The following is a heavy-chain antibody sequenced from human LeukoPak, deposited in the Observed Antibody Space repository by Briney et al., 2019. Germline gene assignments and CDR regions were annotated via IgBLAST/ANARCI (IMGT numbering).Heavy chain of an antibody. J-gene: IGHJ6*04. V-gene: IGHV4-34*01. CDR3: ARDSRGSSSAWMDV. Sequence: SETLSLTCAVYGGSFSGYYWSWICQPPGKGLEWIGEINHSGSTNYNPSLKSRVTISVDTSKNQFSLKLSSVTAADTAVYYCARDSRGSSSAWMDVWGKGTTVTASS. D-gene: IGHD6-13*01. CDR1: GGSFSGYY. CDR2: INHSGST.